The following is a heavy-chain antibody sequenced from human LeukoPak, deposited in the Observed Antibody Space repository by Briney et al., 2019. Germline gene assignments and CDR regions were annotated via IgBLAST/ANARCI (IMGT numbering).Heavy chain of an antibody. D-gene: IGHD2-2*01. CDR3: ARANFLYCSSSTCLFDY. J-gene: IGHJ4*02. CDR2: INPNDGDT. V-gene: IGHV1-2*02. CDR1: GYTFTDYY. Sequence: ASVKVSCMASGYTFTDYYMHWVRQPPGQGVAGMGWINPNDGDTNYAQKFQGRVTMTRDTSISTAHMEVSRLRSDGTAVYYCARANFLYCSSSTCLFDYWGQGTLVTVSS.